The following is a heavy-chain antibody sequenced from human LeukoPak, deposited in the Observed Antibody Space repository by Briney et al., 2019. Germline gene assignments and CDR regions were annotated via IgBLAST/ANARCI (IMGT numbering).Heavy chain of an antibody. Sequence: GVYLRCSCTASGFTFGDYAMSWVRQAPGKGLVWVVIIRSKANGGTTEYAASVKGRFSISRDDSKNIEYLKMNTLKTDDKDVYYCTRVPYSSGWYDYFDYWGQGTLVTVSS. V-gene: IGHV3-49*04. CDR3: TRVPYSSGWYDYFDY. J-gene: IGHJ4*02. D-gene: IGHD6-19*01. CDR2: IRSKANGGTT. CDR1: GFTFGDYA.